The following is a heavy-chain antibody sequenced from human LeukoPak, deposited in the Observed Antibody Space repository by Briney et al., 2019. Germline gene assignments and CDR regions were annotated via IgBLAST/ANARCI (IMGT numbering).Heavy chain of an antibody. V-gene: IGHV1-18*04. CDR1: GYTFTSYG. D-gene: IGHD3-9*01. CDR3: PGSGYDILTGYYFA. CDR2: ISAYNGNT. J-gene: IGHJ4*02. Sequence: GASVKVSCKASGYTFTSYGISWVRQAPGQGLEWMGWISAYNGNTNYAQKLQGRVTMTTDTSTSTAYMELRSLRSDDTAVYYWPGSGYDILTGYYFAWGQGTLVTVSS.